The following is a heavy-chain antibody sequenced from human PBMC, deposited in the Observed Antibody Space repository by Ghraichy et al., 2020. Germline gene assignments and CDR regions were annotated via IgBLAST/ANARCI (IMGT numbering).Heavy chain of an antibody. CDR2: ISYDGSNK. J-gene: IGHJ6*04. CDR1: GFTFSSYA. D-gene: IGHD3-3*01. CDR3: AREGYDFWSGYTLDV. V-gene: IGHV3-30*04. Sequence: RSLRLSCAASGFTFSSYAMHWVRQAPGKGLEWVAVISYDGSNKYYADSVKGRFTISRDNSKNTLYLQMNSLRAEDTAVYYCAREGYDFWSGYTLDVWGKGTTVTVSS.